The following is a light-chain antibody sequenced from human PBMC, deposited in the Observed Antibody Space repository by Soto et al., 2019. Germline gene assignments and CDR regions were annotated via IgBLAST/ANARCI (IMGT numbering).Light chain of an antibody. J-gene: IGKJ1*01. CDR1: QSVSSSY. CDR3: QQYGSPSIT. Sequence: DIVLTQSPGTLSLSPGERATLSCRASQSVSSSYLAWYQQKPGQAPRLLIYGASSRATGLPDRFSGSGSGTDFTLTISRLEPEDFAVYYCQQYGSPSITFGQGTKVDIK. V-gene: IGKV3-20*01. CDR2: GAS.